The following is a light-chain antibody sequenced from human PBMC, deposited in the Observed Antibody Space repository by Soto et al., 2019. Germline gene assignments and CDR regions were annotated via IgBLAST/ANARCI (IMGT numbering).Light chain of an antibody. V-gene: IGKV3-11*01. CDR2: GAS. Sequence: EIVMTQSPSTLSVSPGERATLSCRASQSVSILLAWYQQKPGQAPRLLIHGASNRATGIPARFSGSGSGTDFTLTISSLEPEDFAVYYCQQRSNWPITFGQGTRLEIK. CDR3: QQRSNWPIT. J-gene: IGKJ5*01. CDR1: QSVSIL.